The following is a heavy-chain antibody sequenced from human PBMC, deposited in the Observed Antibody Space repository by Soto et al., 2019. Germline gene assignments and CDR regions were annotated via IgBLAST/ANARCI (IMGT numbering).Heavy chain of an antibody. CDR1: GGSFSGYF. D-gene: IGHD1-7*01. V-gene: IGHV4-59*01. J-gene: IGHJ4*02. CDR3: ARRGISGTTRYFDY. CDR2: VYYRGTT. Sequence: SETLSLTCAVYGGSFSGYFWSWIRQPPGKGLEWIGYVYYRGTTNYSPSLQSRVTISVDTSKSQFSLKLSSVTAADTAVYYCARRGISGTTRYFDYWGQGALVTVSS.